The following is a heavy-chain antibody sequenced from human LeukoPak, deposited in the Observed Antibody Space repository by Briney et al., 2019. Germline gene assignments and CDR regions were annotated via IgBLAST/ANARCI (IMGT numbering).Heavy chain of an antibody. Sequence: SETLSLTCTVSGGSISSNNYYWAWIRQPPGKGLEWIGSIYYSGSTYYNPSLKSRVTISVDTSMNHFSLTLSSVTAADTAVYYCARQKCSNSCYGVIEYYYYMDVWGKGTTVTVFS. CDR3: ARQKCSNSCYGVIEYYYYMDV. V-gene: IGHV4-39*01. D-gene: IGHD2-2*01. J-gene: IGHJ6*03. CDR2: IYYSGST. CDR1: GGSISSNNYY.